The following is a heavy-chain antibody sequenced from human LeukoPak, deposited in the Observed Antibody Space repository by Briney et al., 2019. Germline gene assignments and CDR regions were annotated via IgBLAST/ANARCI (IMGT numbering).Heavy chain of an antibody. D-gene: IGHD2-8*02. J-gene: IGHJ6*02. CDR1: GFSFSSYA. CDR3: ARDAGGYGMDV. V-gene: IGHV3-23*01. CDR2: ISIGGGST. Sequence: GGSLRLSCAASGFSFSSYAIIWVRQAPGKGLEWVSGISIGGGSTYYADSVKGRFTISRDNSKNTLYLQMNSLRAEDTAVYYCARDAGGYGMDVWGQGTTVTVSS.